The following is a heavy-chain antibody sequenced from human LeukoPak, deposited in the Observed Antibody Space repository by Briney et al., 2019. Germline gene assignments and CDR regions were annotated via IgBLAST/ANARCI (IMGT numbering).Heavy chain of an antibody. V-gene: IGHV4-59*08. J-gene: IGHJ4*02. CDR2: IYYSGST. Sequence: TSETLSLTCSVSGGSISNFYWIWIGQPPGMGLEWIGNIYYSGSTNYNPSLKSRVTISVDTSKNQLSLKLSSVNAADTAVYYCARRASTGYYSDWGQGTLVTVSS. D-gene: IGHD3-22*01. CDR3: ARRASTGYYSD. CDR1: GGSISNFY.